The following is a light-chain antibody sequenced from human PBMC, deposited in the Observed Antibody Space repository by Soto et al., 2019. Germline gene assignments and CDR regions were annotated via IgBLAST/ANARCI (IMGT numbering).Light chain of an antibody. CDR3: LQSYSSPIA. Sequence: DIQMTQSPSSLSASVGDRVTITCPASQSISSYLNWYQQKPGKAPKLLIYAASSFHSGAPSRFSGSGSGTAFTLTISSQHPEDFATYDCLQSYSSPIAFGQGTRLEIK. J-gene: IGKJ5*01. CDR1: QSISSY. V-gene: IGKV1-39*01. CDR2: AAS.